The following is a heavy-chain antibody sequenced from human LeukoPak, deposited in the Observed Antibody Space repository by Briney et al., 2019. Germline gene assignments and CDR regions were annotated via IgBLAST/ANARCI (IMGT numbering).Heavy chain of an antibody. J-gene: IGHJ4*02. CDR1: GFTFRSYS. D-gene: IGHD3-10*01. CDR2: ISGSGGST. CDR3: ARAAMVRGVDYFDY. Sequence: GGSLRLSCAASGFTFRSYSMTWVRQAPGKGLEWVSVISGSGGSTYYGDSVKGRFTISRDNSKNTLYLQMNSLRAEDTAVYYCARAAMVRGVDYFDYWGQGTLVTVSS. V-gene: IGHV3-23*01.